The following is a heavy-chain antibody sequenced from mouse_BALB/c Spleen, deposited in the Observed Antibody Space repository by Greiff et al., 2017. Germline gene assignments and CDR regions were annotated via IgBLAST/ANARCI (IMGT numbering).Heavy chain of an antibody. Sequence: EVQLQQSGPGLVKPSQSLSLTCSVTGYSITSGYYWNWIRQFPGNKLEWMGYISYDGSNNYNPSLKNRISITRDTSKNQFFLKLNSVTTEDTATYYCARWGATLAMDYWGQGTSVTVSS. CDR1: GYSITSGYY. CDR2: ISYDGSN. V-gene: IGHV3-6*02. D-gene: IGHD3-1*01. CDR3: ARWGATLAMDY. J-gene: IGHJ4*01.